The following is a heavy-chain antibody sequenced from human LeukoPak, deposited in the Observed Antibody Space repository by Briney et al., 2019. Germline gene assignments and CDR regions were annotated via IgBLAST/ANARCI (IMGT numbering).Heavy chain of an antibody. CDR1: GFTFSSYA. D-gene: IGHD2-15*01. CDR2: ISGSGGST. CDR3: AKDRLGYCSGGSCQRFDP. V-gene: IGHV3-23*01. J-gene: IGHJ5*02. Sequence: GGSLRLSCVVSGFTFSSYAMSWVRQAPGKGLEWVSAISGSGGSTYYADSVKGRFTISRDNSESTLYLQMNSLRAEDTAVYYCAKDRLGYCSGGSCQRFDPWGQGTLVTVSS.